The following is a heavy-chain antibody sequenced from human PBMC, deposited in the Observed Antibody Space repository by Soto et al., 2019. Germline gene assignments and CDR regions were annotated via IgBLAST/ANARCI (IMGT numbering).Heavy chain of an antibody. Sequence: PGGSLSLSFAAPGFPFSSYWMHWVRQVPGKGLALFSRISSDETTTTYADSVKGRFTISRDNAKNTLYLQMNSLRAEDTAVYYCARGPDSSTGYYGPFEYWGQGTLVTVSS. D-gene: IGHD3-9*01. CDR3: ARGPDSSTGYYGPFEY. V-gene: IGHV3-74*01. CDR1: GFPFSSYW. J-gene: IGHJ4*02. CDR2: ISSDETTT.